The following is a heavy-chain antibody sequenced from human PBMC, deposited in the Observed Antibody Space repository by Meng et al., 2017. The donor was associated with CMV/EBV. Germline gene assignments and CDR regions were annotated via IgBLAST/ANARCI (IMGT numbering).Heavy chain of an antibody. CDR3: ARAYCSSTSCYNFDY. D-gene: IGHD2-2*02. V-gene: IGHV3-23*01. J-gene: IGHJ4*02. CDR1: GFTFSSYA. CDR2: ISGSGGST. Sequence: GESLKISCAASGFTFSSYAMSWVRQAPGKGLEWVSAISGSGGSTCYADSVKGRFTISRDNSKNTLYLQMNSLRAEDTAVYYCARAYCSSTSCYNFDYWGQGTLVTVSS.